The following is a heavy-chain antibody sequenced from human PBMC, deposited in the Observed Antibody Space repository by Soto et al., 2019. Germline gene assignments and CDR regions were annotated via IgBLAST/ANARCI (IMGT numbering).Heavy chain of an antibody. V-gene: IGHV4-39*01. D-gene: IGHD4-17*01. CDR3: ARQGTTVTTLDWFDP. J-gene: IGHJ5*02. CDR2: IYYSGST. CDR1: GGSISSSSYY. Sequence: QLQLQESGPGRVKPSETLSLTCTVSGGSISSSSYYWGWIRQPPGKGLEWIGSIYYSGSTYYNPSLKGRVTISVDTSKTQLSLKLSPVPDADTAVYYCARQGTTVTTLDWFDPWGQGTLVTVSS.